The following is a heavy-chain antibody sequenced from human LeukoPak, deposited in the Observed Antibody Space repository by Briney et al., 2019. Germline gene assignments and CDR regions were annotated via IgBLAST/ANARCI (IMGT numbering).Heavy chain of an antibody. D-gene: IGHD1-26*01. J-gene: IGHJ4*02. CDR3: VRDRGTYRPIDY. Sequence: PGGSLRLSCAASAFSLSAYNMNWVRQAPGKGLEWVSSISYTGTYMYYADSVKGRFTISRDNAQNSLYLQMNSLRAEDTATYYCVRDRGTYRPIDYWGQGTLVTVSS. V-gene: IGHV3-21*04. CDR2: ISYTGTYM. CDR1: AFSLSAYN.